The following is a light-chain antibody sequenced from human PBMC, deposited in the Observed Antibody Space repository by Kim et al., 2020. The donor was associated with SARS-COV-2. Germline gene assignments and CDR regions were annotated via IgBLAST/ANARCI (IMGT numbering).Light chain of an antibody. Sequence: DIVLTQSPGTLSLSPGERATFSCMASKSISSTDLAWYQHKSGQSPRLIIYAASNSATGIPDRFSGSGAGADFTLTISRLEPEGFAVYCCQYHGSPRYTFGQGTKLEI. J-gene: IGKJ2*01. CDR2: AAS. V-gene: IGKV3-20*01. CDR1: KSISSTD. CDR3: QYHGSPRYT.